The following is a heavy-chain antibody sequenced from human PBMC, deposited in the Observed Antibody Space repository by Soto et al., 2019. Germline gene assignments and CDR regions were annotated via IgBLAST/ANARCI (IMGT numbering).Heavy chain of an antibody. CDR2: IYWDDDK. CDR1: GFSLSTSGVG. D-gene: IGHD1-20*01. Sequence: QITLKESGPPLVKPTQTLTLTCTFSGFSLSTSGVGVGWIRQPPGKALEWLALIYWDDDKRYSPSLKSRLTITKDTSNNQVVLTMTNMDPVDTATYYCAHSVTGTYYFDYWGQGTLVTVSS. V-gene: IGHV2-5*02. CDR3: AHSVTGTYYFDY. J-gene: IGHJ4*02.